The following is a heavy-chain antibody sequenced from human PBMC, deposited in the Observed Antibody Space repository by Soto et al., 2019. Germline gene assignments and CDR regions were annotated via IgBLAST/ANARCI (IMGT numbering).Heavy chain of an antibody. V-gene: IGHV4-34*01. D-gene: IGHD6-19*01. CDR2: INHSGST. Sequence: QVQLQQWGAGLLKPSETLSLTCAVYGGSFSGYYWSWIRQPPGKGLEWIGEINHSGSTNYNPSLKRRVTISVDTSKNQFSLKLSSVTAADTAVYYCARFIAVAGTYYYGMDVWGQGTTVTVSS. J-gene: IGHJ6*02. CDR3: ARFIAVAGTYYYGMDV. CDR1: GGSFSGYY.